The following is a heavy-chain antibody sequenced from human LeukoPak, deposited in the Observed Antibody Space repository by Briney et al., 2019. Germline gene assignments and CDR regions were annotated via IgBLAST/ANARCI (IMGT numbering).Heavy chain of an antibody. CDR1: GGSISSSGYY. Sequence: SETLSLTCTVSGGSISSSGYYWGWVRQPPGKGLEWIGNIFYSGSTYYNPSLKSRVTISVDTSKNQFSLKLRSVTAADTAVYYCARDKGYGSGNYYYYGMDVWGQGTTVTVSS. V-gene: IGHV4-39*07. CDR2: IFYSGST. D-gene: IGHD3-10*01. J-gene: IGHJ6*02. CDR3: ARDKGYGSGNYYYYGMDV.